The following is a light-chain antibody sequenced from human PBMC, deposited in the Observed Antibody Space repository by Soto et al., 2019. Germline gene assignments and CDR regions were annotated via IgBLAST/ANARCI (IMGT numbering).Light chain of an antibody. CDR1: GSNLGRNY. CDR3: GSWDNILRAYV. V-gene: IGLV1-51*01. Sequence: QSVLTQPPSVSATPGQKVTISCSGSGSNLGRNYVSWYQQLPGTAPKLLIYDNVYRFSGIPDRFSASKSGTSASLGITGHQTGDEGDYYCGSWDNILRAYVFGTGTKLTVL. CDR2: DNV. J-gene: IGLJ1*01.